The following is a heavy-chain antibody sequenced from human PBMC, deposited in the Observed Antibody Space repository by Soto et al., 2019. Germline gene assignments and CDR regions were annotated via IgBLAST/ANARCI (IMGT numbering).Heavy chain of an antibody. CDR3: AKNQERELPRVIDF. D-gene: IGHD1-7*01. Sequence: GGSLRLSCATSGLTFSNYAMSWVRQAPGGGLEWVSSMSGSSSTTYYADSVKGRFTISRDRSKNTLYLQMSSLRAEDTALYYCAKNQERELPRVIDFWGQGTLVTVS. V-gene: IGHV3-23*01. CDR1: GLTFSNYA. J-gene: IGHJ4*02. CDR2: MSGSSSTT.